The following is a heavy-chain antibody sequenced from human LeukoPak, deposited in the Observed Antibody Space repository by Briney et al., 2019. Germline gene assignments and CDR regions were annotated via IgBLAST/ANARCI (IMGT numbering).Heavy chain of an antibody. CDR1: GFTFSNAW. Sequence: NSGGSLRLSCAASGFTFSNAWMSWVRQAPGKGLEWVGRIKSKTDGGTTDYAAPVKGRFTISRDDSKNTLYLQMNSLKTEDTAVYYCTTDLALLKWELVWFLWGQGTLVTVSS. CDR2: IKSKTDGGTT. J-gene: IGHJ4*02. D-gene: IGHD1-26*01. CDR3: TTDLALLKWELVWFL. V-gene: IGHV3-15*01.